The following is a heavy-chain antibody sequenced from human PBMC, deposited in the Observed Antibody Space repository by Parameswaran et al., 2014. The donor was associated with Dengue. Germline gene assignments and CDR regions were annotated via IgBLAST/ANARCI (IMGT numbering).Heavy chain of an antibody. CDR3: ARALTGAFDY. Sequence: RWIRQPPGKGLEWIGYIYYSGSTYYNPSLKSRVTISVDTSKNQFSLKLSSVTAADTAVYYCARALTGAFDYWGQGTLVTVSS. D-gene: IGHD1-20*01. J-gene: IGHJ4*02. V-gene: IGHV4-30-4*01. CDR2: IYYSGST.